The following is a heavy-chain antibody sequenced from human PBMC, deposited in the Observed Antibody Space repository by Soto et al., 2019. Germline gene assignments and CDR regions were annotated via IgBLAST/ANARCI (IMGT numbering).Heavy chain of an antibody. CDR3: AKLGSSSWSPHYYFDY. D-gene: IGHD2-2*01. Sequence: EVQLLESGGGLVQPGGSLRLSCAASGFTFNNYAMGWVRQAPGKGLEWVSAITGSGSDTYYLDSVKGRFTISRDKSKNTLYLHMNSLRAEDTAIYYCAKLGSSSWSPHYYFDYWGQGTLVTVSS. CDR2: ITGSGSDT. V-gene: IGHV3-23*01. J-gene: IGHJ4*02. CDR1: GFTFNNYA.